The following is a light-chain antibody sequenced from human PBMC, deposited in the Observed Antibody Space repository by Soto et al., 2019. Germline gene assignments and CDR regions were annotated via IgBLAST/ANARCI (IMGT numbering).Light chain of an antibody. CDR3: QQYNSYPLT. Sequence: DIQMTQSPSTLSASVGDGVTITCRASQSISTWLAWYQQKPGKAPKLLIYKASRLEGGVPSRFSGSGSGTDFNITSSSLQHDDFATYYCQQYNSYPLTVGGGTTVEIK. V-gene: IGKV1-5*03. CDR1: QSISTW. CDR2: KAS. J-gene: IGKJ4*02.